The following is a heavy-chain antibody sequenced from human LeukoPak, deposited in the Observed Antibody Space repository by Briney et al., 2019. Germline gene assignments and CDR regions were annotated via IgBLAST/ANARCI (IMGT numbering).Heavy chain of an antibody. V-gene: IGHV4-34*01. CDR1: GGSFSGYY. D-gene: IGHD1-26*01. CDR2: IYYGGST. J-gene: IGHJ4*02. CDR3: ANIVGATHFDY. Sequence: SETLSLTCAVYGGSFSGYYWSWIRQPPGKGLEWIGSIYYGGSTHYNPSLKSRVTISVDTSKNQFSLKLSSVTAADTAVYYCANIVGATHFDYWGQGTLVTVSS.